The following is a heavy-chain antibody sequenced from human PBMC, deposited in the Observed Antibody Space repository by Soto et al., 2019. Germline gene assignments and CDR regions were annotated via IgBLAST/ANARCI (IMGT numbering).Heavy chain of an antibody. V-gene: IGHV3-23*01. CDR1: GFTFSNYA. Sequence: PGGSLRLSCAASGFTFSNYAMTWVRQAPGRGLEWVSVITGGGDTTYYADYVKGRFTISRDNSKNTLSLQMNSLRAEDTALYYCAKRDRSNWSYFDYWGQGTLVTVSS. J-gene: IGHJ4*02. D-gene: IGHD1-20*01. CDR2: ITGGGDTT. CDR3: AKRDRSNWSYFDY.